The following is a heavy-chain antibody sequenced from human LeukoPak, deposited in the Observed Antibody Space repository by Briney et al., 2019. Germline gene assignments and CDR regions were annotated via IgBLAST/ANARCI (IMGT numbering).Heavy chain of an antibody. CDR1: GYTFTSYG. J-gene: IGHJ5*02. CDR2: ISAYNGNT. Sequence: ASVKVYCKASGYTFTSYGISWVRQAPGQGLEWMGWISAYNGNTNYAQKLQGRVTMTTDTSTSTAYMELRSLRSDDTAVYYCARDRLAIVVVVAAISDWFDPWGQGTLVTVSS. V-gene: IGHV1-18*01. CDR3: ARDRLAIVVVVAAISDWFDP. D-gene: IGHD2-15*01.